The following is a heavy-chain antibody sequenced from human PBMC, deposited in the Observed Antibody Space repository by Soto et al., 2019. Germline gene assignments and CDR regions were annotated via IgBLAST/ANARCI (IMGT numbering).Heavy chain of an antibody. CDR3: ARDVTSNHNCF. V-gene: IGHV4-31*02. CDR2: IHYTGRT. Sequence: SETLSLTCTVSGGSLKSGGYYWSWIRQHPGRGLEWIGYIHYTGRTYYNPSLESRVTFSVDTSKNQFSLKLSSVTDADTAVYYSARDVTSNHNCF. CDR1: GGSLKSGGYY. J-gene: IGHJ5*01. D-gene: IGHD2-2*01.